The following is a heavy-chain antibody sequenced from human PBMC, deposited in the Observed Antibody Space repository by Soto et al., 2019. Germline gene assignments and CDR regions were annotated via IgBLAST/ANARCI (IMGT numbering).Heavy chain of an antibody. V-gene: IGHV3-7*03. Sequence: QAGGSLRLSCAASGFTFTTYWMTWVRQAPGKGLEWVANIKQDGSEKFYVGSVRGRFTISRDNAKNSMYLQMNSLRAEDTAVYYCARRSSGRLTTAWAPLDWWGQGTLVTVSS. D-gene: IGHD2-15*01. CDR1: GFTFTTYW. CDR3: ARRSSGRLTTAWAPLDW. J-gene: IGHJ4*02. CDR2: IKQDGSEK.